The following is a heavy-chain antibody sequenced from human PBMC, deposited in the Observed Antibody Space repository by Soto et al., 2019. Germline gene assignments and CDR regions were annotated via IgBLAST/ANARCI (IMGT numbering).Heavy chain of an antibody. Sequence: ASVKVSCKASGYTFSSSDINWVRQATGQGLEWMGWMNPNSGNTGYAQKFQGRVTMTRNTSISTAYMELSSLGSEDTAVYYCARGRTYYYDSRGYYPFDYWGQGTLVTVSS. V-gene: IGHV1-8*01. D-gene: IGHD3-22*01. CDR2: MNPNSGNT. CDR1: GYTFSSSD. CDR3: ARGRTYYYDSRGYYPFDY. J-gene: IGHJ4*02.